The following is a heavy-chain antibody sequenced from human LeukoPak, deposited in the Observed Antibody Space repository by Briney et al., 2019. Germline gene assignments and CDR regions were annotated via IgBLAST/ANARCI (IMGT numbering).Heavy chain of an antibody. CDR3: AKDRRGNAPRGAFDI. V-gene: IGHV3-23*01. D-gene: IGHD1-1*01. J-gene: IGHJ3*02. CDR2: ISGGGGAT. CDR1: GFTFSSYA. Sequence: GGSLRLSCAASGFTFSSYAMSWVRQAPGKGLEWVSAISGGGGATFYADSVKGRFTISRDNSKNTLYLQMNGLRAEDTAVYYCAKDRRGNAPRGAFDIWGQGTMATVSS.